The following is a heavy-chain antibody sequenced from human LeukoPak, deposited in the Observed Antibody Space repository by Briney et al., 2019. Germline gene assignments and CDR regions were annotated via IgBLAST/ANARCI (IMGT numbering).Heavy chain of an antibody. V-gene: IGHV3-23*01. J-gene: IGHJ4*02. CDR1: GFTFSTYA. CDR2: ISGSGGST. CDR3: AKDASEGGADYYFDH. Sequence: GGSLRLSCTASGFTFSTYAMSWVRQAPGKGLEWVSAISGSGGSTYYADSVKGRFTISRDNSKNTLYLQMNSLRAEDTAVYYCAKDASEGGADYYFDHWGQGTLVTVSS. D-gene: IGHD3-16*01.